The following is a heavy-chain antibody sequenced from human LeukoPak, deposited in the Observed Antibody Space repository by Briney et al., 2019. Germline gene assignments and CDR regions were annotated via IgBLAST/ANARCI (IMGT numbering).Heavy chain of an antibody. Sequence: ASVKVSCKASGGSFSNFAISWVRQAPGQGLEWMGWINPNSGGTNYAQKFQGWVTMTRDTSISTAHMELSRLRSDDTAVYYCAREKGSYGYPDYWGQGTLVTVSS. D-gene: IGHD5-18*01. V-gene: IGHV1-2*04. J-gene: IGHJ4*02. CDR1: GGSFSNFA. CDR2: INPNSGGT. CDR3: AREKGSYGYPDY.